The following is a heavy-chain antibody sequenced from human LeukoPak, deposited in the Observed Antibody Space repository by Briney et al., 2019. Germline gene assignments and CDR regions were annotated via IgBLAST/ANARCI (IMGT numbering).Heavy chain of an antibody. J-gene: IGHJ3*02. CDR2: ISHDGSNT. CDR3: ATKGGDPCSSTSCYTDAFDI. Sequence: TGGSLRLSCAASGFTFNNYGMHWVRQAPGKGLEWVAIISHDGSNTYYADSVKGRFTISRDNSKNTLYLQMNSLRAEDTAVYYCATKGGDPCSSTSCYTDAFDIWGQGTMVTVSS. CDR1: GFTFNNYG. V-gene: IGHV3-30*03. D-gene: IGHD2-2*02.